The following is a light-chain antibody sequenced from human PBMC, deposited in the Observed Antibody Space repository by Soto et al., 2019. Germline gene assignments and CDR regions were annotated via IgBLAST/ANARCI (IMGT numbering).Light chain of an antibody. V-gene: IGLV1-40*01. CDR3: QSYDSSLSVV. CDR1: SSNIGAGYD. CDR2: GNS. Sequence: QAVVTQPPSVSGAPGQRVTISCTGSSSNIGAGYDVHWYQQLPGTAPKLLIYGNSNRPAGVPDRFSGSKSGISASLDITGLQAEDEADYYCQSYDSSLSVVFGGGTQLTVL. J-gene: IGLJ2*01.